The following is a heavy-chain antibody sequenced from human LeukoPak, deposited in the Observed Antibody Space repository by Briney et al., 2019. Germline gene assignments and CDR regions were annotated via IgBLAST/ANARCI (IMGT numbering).Heavy chain of an antibody. CDR3: ARGWYSSSWYYFDY. D-gene: IGHD6-13*01. CDR1: GGTFSSYA. CDR2: IIPIFGTA. V-gene: IGHV1-69*13. Sequence: ASVNVSCKASGGTFSSYAISWVRQAPGQGLEWMGGIIPIFGTANYAQKFQGRVTITADESTSTAYMELSSLRSEDTAVYYCARGWYSSSWYYFDYWGQGTLVTVSS. J-gene: IGHJ4*02.